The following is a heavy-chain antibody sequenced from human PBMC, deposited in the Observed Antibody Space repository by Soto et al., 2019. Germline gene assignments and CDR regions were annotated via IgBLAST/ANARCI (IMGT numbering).Heavy chain of an antibody. V-gene: IGHV3-33*01. D-gene: IGHD1-1*01. CDR2: IWSDGNNR. J-gene: IGHJ4*02. Sequence: QVQLVESGGGVVQPGRSLRLSCAASGFMFSNHGMHWVRQAPGKGLEWVAVIWSDGNNRYYADSVKGRFTISRDNSKNTLDLQMNSLRAEDTDVYYCVRGDNWNDEASDYWGQGTLVTVSS. CDR1: GFMFSNHG. CDR3: VRGDNWNDEASDY.